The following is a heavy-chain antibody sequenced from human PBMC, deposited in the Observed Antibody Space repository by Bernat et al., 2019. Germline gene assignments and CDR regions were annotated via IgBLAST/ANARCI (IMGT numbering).Heavy chain of an antibody. CDR1: GGTFSSYA. Sequence: QVQLVQSGAEVKKPGSSVKVSCKASGGTFSSYAISWVRQAPGQGLEWMGWISTYNGNTNYEQKLQGRVTMTTYTSTSTAYMELTGLRSDDTAVYYCARDYYGDYASAFDIWGQGTLVTVSS. V-gene: IGHV1-18*01. CDR2: ISTYNGNT. J-gene: IGHJ4*02. D-gene: IGHD4-17*01. CDR3: ARDYYGDYASAFDI.